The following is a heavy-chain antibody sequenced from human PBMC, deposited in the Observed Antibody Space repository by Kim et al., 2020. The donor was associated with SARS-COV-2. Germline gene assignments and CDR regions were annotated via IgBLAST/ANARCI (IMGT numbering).Heavy chain of an antibody. CDR3: ASNKVAPTPLKNNWFDP. CDR1: GGSFSGYY. Sequence: SETLSLTCAVYGGSFSGYYWSWIRQPPGKGLEWIGEINHSGSTNYNPSLKSRVTISVDTFKNQFSLKLSSVTAADTAVYYCASNKVAPTPLKNNWFDPWGQGNLVTVTA. V-gene: IGHV4-34*01. J-gene: IGHJ5*02. D-gene: IGHD2-15*01. CDR2: INHSGST.